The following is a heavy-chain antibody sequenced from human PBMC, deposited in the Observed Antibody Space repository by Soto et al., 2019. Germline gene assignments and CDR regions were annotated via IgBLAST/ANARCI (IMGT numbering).Heavy chain of an antibody. V-gene: IGHV4-59*01. CDR2: IYYSGST. Sequence: PSETLSLTCTVSGGSISSYYWSWIRQPPGKGLEWIGYIYYSGSTNYNPPLKSRVTISVDTSKNQFSLKLSSVTAADTAVYYCARMHRGVIIRYYYYYMDVWGKGTTVTVSS. D-gene: IGHD3-10*01. CDR1: GGSISSYY. J-gene: IGHJ6*03. CDR3: ARMHRGVIIRYYYYYMDV.